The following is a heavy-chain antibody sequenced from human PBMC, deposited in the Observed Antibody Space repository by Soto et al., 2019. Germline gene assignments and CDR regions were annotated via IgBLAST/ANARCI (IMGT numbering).Heavy chain of an antibody. J-gene: IGHJ6*02. CDR2: INHSGST. V-gene: IGHV4-34*01. D-gene: IGHD2-15*01. CDR1: GGSFSGYY. CDR3: ASRGRYCSGGSCYSLVRYYYYYGMDV. Sequence: SETLSLTCAVYGGSFSGYYWSWIRQPPGKGLEWIGEINHSGSTNYNPPLKSRVTISVDTSKNQFSLKLSSVTAADTAVYYCASRGRYCSGGSCYSLVRYYYYYGMDVWGQGTTVTVSS.